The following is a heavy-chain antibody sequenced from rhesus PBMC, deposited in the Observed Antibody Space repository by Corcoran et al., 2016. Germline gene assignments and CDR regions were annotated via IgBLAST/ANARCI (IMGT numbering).Heavy chain of an antibody. D-gene: IGHD6-25*01. CDR3: ARLYSGSFFDD. CDR2: IYGSGSST. Sequence: QLQLQESGPGLVKPSETLSVTCAVSGGSISSSYWSWIRQAPGKGLEWVGYIYGSGSSTYDNPALWRRVTIAQDASKNQFSLKLCYVTAEDTAVSYGARLYSGSFFDDWGQGVLVTVAS. CDR1: GGSISSSY. V-gene: IGHV4-169*01. J-gene: IGHJ4*01.